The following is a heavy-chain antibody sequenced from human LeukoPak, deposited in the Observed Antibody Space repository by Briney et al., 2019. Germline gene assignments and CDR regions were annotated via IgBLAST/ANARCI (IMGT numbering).Heavy chain of an antibody. D-gene: IGHD3-9*01. Sequence: GASVKVSCKASGGTFSSYAISWVRQAPGQGLEWMGGIIPIFGTANDAQKFQGRVTITTDESTSTAYMELSSLRSEDTAVYYCARDHYDILTGSRDYYYYMDVWGKGTTVTVSS. V-gene: IGHV1-69*05. CDR3: ARDHYDILTGSRDYYYYMDV. CDR1: GGTFSSYA. J-gene: IGHJ6*03. CDR2: IIPIFGTA.